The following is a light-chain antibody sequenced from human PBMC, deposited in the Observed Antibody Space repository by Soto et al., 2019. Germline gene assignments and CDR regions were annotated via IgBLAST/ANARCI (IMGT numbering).Light chain of an antibody. CDR3: QQYGSIPLT. CDR1: QSVGTY. V-gene: IGKV3-20*01. CDR2: GAS. Sequence: EIVLTQSPGTLSLSPGERATLSCRASQSVGTYLAWYQQKPGQAPRLLIYGASSRATGIPDRFSGSGSGTDFTLTISRLEPEDFAVYYCQQYGSIPLTFGGGTKVDIK. J-gene: IGKJ4*01.